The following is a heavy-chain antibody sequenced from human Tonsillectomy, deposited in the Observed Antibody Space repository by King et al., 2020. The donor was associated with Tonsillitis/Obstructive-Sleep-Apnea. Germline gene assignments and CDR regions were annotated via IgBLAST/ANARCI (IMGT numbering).Heavy chain of an antibody. V-gene: IGHV4-39*01. CDR2: IYYSGST. D-gene: IGHD3-22*01. CDR1: GGSISSSSYY. CDR3: ARHVRDYYDSSGYYLDY. J-gene: IGHJ4*02. Sequence: QLQESGPGLVKPSETLSLTCTVSGGSISSSSYYWGWIRQPPGKGLEWIGSIYYSGSTYYNPSLKSRVTISVDTYKNQFSLKLSSVTAADTAVYYCARHVRDYYDSSGYYLDYWGQGTLVTVSS.